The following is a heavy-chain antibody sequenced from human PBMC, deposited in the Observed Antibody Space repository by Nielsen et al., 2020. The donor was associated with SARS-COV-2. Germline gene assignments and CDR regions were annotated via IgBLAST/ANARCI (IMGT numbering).Heavy chain of an antibody. CDR3: ARDPRLFGSYYGMDV. V-gene: IGHV3-30*04. Sequence: GGSLRLSCAASGFTFSSYAMHWVRQAPGKGLEWVAVISYDGSNKYYADSVKGRFTISRDSSKNTLYLQMNSLRAEDTAVYYCARDPRLFGSYYGMDVWGQGTTVTVSS. D-gene: IGHD2-21*01. J-gene: IGHJ6*02. CDR2: ISYDGSNK. CDR1: GFTFSSYA.